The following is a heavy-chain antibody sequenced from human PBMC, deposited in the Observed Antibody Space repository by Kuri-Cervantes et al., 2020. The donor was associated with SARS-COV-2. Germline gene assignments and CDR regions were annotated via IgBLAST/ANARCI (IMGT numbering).Heavy chain of an antibody. V-gene: IGHV3-7*01. CDR1: GFTFSSYW. J-gene: IGHJ3*02. CDR2: IKQDGSEK. Sequence: GGSLRLSCAASGFTFSSYWMSWVRQAPGKGLEWVANIKQDGSEKYYVDSVKGRFTISRDNSKNTLYLQMNSLRAEDTAVYYCAREGDIVVVHDAFDIWGQGTMVTVSS. CDR3: AREGDIVVVHDAFDI. D-gene: IGHD2-2*01.